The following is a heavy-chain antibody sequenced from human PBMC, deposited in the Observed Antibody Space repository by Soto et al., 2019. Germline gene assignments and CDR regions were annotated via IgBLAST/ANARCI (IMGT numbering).Heavy chain of an antibody. Sequence: PSETLSLTCTVSGASINDNDYYWSWSRQTPGKGLEWIGYVYYSGTTDYLPSLKSRLSMSIDKSRNQFTLRLNSVTAADTATYYCARMSYFYDKWYFDLWGRGTLVTVSS. D-gene: IGHD3-22*01. CDR1: GASINDNDYY. V-gene: IGHV4-30-4*01. CDR3: ARMSYFYDKWYFDL. CDR2: VYYSGTT. J-gene: IGHJ2*01.